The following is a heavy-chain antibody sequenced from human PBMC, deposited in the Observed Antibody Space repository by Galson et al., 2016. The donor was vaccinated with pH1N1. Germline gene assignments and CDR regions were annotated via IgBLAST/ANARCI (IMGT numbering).Heavy chain of an antibody. Sequence: GKGLEWIGYIDNTGGTNYNPSLKSRVTISVHTSKNQVSLKLSSVTAADTAVYYCARTDYDVEGYFGMDVWGQGTTVTVSS. J-gene: IGHJ6*02. D-gene: IGHD3-3*01. V-gene: IGHV4-59*01. CDR2: IDNTGGT. CDR3: ARTDYDVEGYFGMDV.